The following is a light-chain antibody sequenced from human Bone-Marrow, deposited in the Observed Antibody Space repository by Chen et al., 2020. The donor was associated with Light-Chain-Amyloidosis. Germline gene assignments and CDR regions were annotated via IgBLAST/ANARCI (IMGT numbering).Light chain of an antibody. J-gene: IGLJ3*02. Sequence: NFMLTQPHSVSESPCKTVIISCTRSSGSIATNYVQWYQQRAGSSPTTVIYEDDQRPSGVPDRFSGSIDRSSNSASLTISGLKTEDEADYYCQSYQGSSQGVFGGGTKLTVL. CDR3: QSYQGSSQGV. V-gene: IGLV6-57*01. CDR1: SGSIATNY. CDR2: EDD.